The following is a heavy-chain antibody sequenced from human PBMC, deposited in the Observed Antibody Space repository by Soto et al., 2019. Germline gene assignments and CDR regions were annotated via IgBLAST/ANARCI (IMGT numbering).Heavy chain of an antibody. Sequence: SVKVSCKASGGTFSSYTISWVRQAPGQGLEWMGRIIPILGIANYAQKFQGRVTITADKSTSTAYMELSSLRSEDTAVYYCASDMNCSSTSCYAPEYYYYYYYMDVWGKGTTVTVSS. V-gene: IGHV1-69*02. CDR1: GGTFSSYT. CDR2: IIPILGIA. D-gene: IGHD2-2*01. CDR3: ASDMNCSSTSCYAPEYYYYYYYMDV. J-gene: IGHJ6*03.